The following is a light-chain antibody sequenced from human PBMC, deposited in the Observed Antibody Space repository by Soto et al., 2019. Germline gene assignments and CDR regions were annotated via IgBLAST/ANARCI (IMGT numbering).Light chain of an antibody. CDR2: LGS. Sequence: EIVMTQSPLFLPVTPGEPASISCRSSQSLLHSNGYNYLDWYLQKPGQSPQLLIYLGSNRASGVPDRFSGSGSGTDFTLKISRVEAEDVGVYYCMQALQEWTFGQGTKVEIK. CDR1: QSLLHSNGYNY. CDR3: MQALQEWT. V-gene: IGKV2-28*01. J-gene: IGKJ1*01.